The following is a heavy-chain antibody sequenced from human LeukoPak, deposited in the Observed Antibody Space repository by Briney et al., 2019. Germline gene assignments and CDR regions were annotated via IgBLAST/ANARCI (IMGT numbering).Heavy chain of an antibody. CDR1: XFTFSNFA. V-gene: IGHV3-23*01. CDR2: ISGSGDNT. D-gene: IGHD3-22*01. Sequence: GGSLRLSCAASXFTFSNFAMSWVRQAPGKGLEWVSTISGSGDNTYYADSVKGRFTISRDSSKNTLSLHMNTLRAEDTAVYYCAKDLLQTFFFDSSGYYSDAFGMWGQGTMVTVSP. J-gene: IGHJ3*02. CDR3: AKDLLQTFFFDSSGYYSDAFGM.